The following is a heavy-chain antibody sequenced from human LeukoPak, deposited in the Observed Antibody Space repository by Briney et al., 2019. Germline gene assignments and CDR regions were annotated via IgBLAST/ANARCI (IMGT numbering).Heavy chain of an antibody. D-gene: IGHD2-15*01. J-gene: IGHJ4*02. CDR2: IYYSGST. Sequence: SETLSLTCTVSGCSISSSSYYWGWIRQPPGKGLEWIGSIYYSGSTYYNPSLKSRVTISVDTSKNQFSLKLSSVTAADTAVYYCASGHLGYCSGGSCYAFDYWGQGTLVTVSS. CDR1: GCSISSSSYY. V-gene: IGHV4-39*07. CDR3: ASGHLGYCSGGSCYAFDY.